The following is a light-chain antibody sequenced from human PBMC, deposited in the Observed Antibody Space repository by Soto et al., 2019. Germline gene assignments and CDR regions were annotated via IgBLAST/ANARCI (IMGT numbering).Light chain of an antibody. V-gene: IGKV3-20*01. CDR3: QPFGSSPGFT. CDR1: PSLNSRY. Sequence: EIVLTQSPGTLSLSPGERATLSCRDSPSLNSRYLAWYQQKPGQAPRLLIYGASSRATGIPDRFSGSGSGTDFTLTISRPEPEDFAVYYCQPFGSSPGFTFGLGTKVDIK. CDR2: GAS. J-gene: IGKJ3*01.